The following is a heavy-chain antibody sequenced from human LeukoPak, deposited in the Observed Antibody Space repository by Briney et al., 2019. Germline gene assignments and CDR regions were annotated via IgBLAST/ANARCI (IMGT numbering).Heavy chain of an antibody. Sequence: GGSLRLFCAASGFTFSSYAMSWVRQAPGKGLEWVSAISGSGGSTYYADSVKGRFTISRDNSKNTLYLQMNSLRAEDTAVYYCAKAAGGNIVVVPAALDYWGQGTLVTVSS. V-gene: IGHV3-23*01. CDR1: GFTFSSYA. J-gene: IGHJ4*02. CDR3: AKAAGGNIVVVPAALDY. D-gene: IGHD2-2*01. CDR2: ISGSGGST.